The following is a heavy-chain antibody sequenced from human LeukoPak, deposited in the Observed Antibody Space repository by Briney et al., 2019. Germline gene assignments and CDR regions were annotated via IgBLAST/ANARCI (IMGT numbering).Heavy chain of an antibody. D-gene: IGHD3-16*02. CDR3: TRAGTVIVPYNWFDP. J-gene: IGHJ5*02. V-gene: IGHV3-49*04. Sequence: GGSLRLSCAASGFILSDYNMHWVRQAPGKGLEWVGFIRSKPYGGTTEHAASVKGRFTISRDDSKSIAYLQMNSLKSEDTAVYYCTRAGTVIVPYNWFDPWGQGTLVAVSS. CDR2: IRSKPYGGTT. CDR1: GFILSDYN.